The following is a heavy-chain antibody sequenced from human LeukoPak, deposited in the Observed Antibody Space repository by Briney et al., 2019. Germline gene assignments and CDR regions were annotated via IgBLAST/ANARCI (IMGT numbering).Heavy chain of an antibody. J-gene: IGHJ5*02. CDR2: IIPIFGIA. Sequence: ASVKVSCKASGGTFSSYAISWVRQAPGQGLEWMGRIIPIFGIANYAQKFQGRVTITADKSTSTAYMELSSLRSEDTAVYYCAREGLVPRNWFDPWGQGTLVTVSS. CDR1: GGTFSSYA. V-gene: IGHV1-69*04. D-gene: IGHD2-2*01. CDR3: AREGLVPRNWFDP.